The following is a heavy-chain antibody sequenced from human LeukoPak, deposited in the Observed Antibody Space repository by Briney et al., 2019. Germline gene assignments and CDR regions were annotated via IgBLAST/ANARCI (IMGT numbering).Heavy chain of an antibody. CDR2: ISSSGSTI. Sequence: PGGSLRLSCAASGFTFSDYYMSWIRQAPGEGLEWVSYISSSGSTIYYADSVKGRFTISRDNAKDSLYLQMNSLRAGDTAVYYCARGGVYNWNDACMDVWGKGTTVTVSS. CDR3: ARGGVYNWNDACMDV. J-gene: IGHJ6*03. V-gene: IGHV3-11*04. CDR1: GFTFSDYY. D-gene: IGHD1-1*01.